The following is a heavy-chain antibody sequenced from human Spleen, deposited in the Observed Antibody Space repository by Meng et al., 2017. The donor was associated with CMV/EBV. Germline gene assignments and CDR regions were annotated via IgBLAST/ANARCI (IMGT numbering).Heavy chain of an antibody. Sequence: KPSGYTFTNDYVHWVRQAPGQGLEWMGWINPNSGATNSLQKFQGRFTMTSDSSITTAYMELSSLRSDDTAVYYCARLSFFDSPGLDYWGQGTLVTVSS. D-gene: IGHD3-16*02. CDR1: GYTFTNDY. J-gene: IGHJ4*02. CDR2: INPNSGAT. V-gene: IGHV1-2*02. CDR3: ARLSFFDSPGLDY.